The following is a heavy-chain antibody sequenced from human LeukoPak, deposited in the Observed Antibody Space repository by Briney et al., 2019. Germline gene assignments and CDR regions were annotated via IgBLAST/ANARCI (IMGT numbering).Heavy chain of an antibody. V-gene: IGHV3-23*01. J-gene: IGHJ5*02. CDR2: ISGSGCNT. D-gene: IGHD3-16*02. Sequence: PGGSLRLSCAASGFTFSSYAMSWVRQAPGKGLEWVSAISGSGCNTYYTDSVKGRFTISGDNSKNTLHLQMNSLRAEDTAVYYCAKEPLNYHYIWGSYRFGNWLDPWGQGALLTVSS. CDR1: GFTFSSYA. CDR3: AKEPLNYHYIWGSYRFGNWLDP.